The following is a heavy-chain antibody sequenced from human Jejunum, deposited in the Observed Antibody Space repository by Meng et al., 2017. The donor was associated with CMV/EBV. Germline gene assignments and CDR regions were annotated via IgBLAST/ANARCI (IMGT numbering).Heavy chain of an antibody. V-gene: IGHV7-4-1*02. CDR1: GYTFSTYT. Sequence: QGQLVQSGSELKNPGASVKVSCKASGYTFSTYTINWVRQAHGRGLEWMGWISANTGTPTYTQGFTGRFVFSLDTSVSTAYLQISSLKAEDTAVYYCARGGNFDPWGQGTLVTVSS. CDR2: ISANTGTP. J-gene: IGHJ5*02. D-gene: IGHD2/OR15-2a*01. CDR3: ARGGNFDP.